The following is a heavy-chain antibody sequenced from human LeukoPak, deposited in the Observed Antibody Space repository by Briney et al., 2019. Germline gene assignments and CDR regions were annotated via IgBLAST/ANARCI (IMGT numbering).Heavy chain of an antibody. CDR2: IRSKAYGGTT. J-gene: IGHJ4*02. CDR3: TRDRGVIAPY. D-gene: IGHD3-10*01. CDR1: GFTFGDYA. V-gene: IGHV3-49*03. Sequence: GGSLRLSCTASGFTFGDYAMSWFRQAPGKGLEWVGFIRSKAYGGTTEYVASVKGRFTISRDDSKSRAYLQMNSLKTEDTAVYYCTRDRGVIAPYWGQGTLVTVSS.